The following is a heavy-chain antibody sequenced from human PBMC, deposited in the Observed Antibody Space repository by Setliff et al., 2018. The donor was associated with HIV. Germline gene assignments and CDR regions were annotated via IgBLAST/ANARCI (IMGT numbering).Heavy chain of an antibody. CDR1: GYSFIGYY. D-gene: IGHD6-19*01. CDR2: INPNTGGT. Sequence: ASVKVSCKASGYSFIGYYIHWVRQAPGQGLEWMGWINPNTGGTNYPQTFQGRVTLTRDTSISTAYMELTGLTSDDTAVYYCARVAVSGTPWGQGTLVTVSS. CDR3: ARVAVSGTP. J-gene: IGHJ4*02. V-gene: IGHV1-2*02.